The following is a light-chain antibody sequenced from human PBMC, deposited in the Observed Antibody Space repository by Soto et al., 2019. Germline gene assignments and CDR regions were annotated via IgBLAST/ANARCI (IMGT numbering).Light chain of an antibody. J-gene: IGKJ1*01. V-gene: IGKV3-20*01. Sequence: EIVLTQSPGTLSLSPGERATLSCRASQSVSNNYLAWYQQKPGQAPRLLIYGASNRATGIPDRFSGSGSGTDFTLTISRLEPEDFAVYYCQQYGSSRTVGQGTKVDSK. CDR3: QQYGSSRT. CDR2: GAS. CDR1: QSVSNNY.